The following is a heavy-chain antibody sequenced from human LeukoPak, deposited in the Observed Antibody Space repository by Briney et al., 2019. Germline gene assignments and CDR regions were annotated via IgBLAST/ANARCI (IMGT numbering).Heavy chain of an antibody. J-gene: IGHJ3*02. V-gene: IGHV1-2*02. CDR3: ARFYGSGRRDAFDI. CDR2: INPNSGGA. D-gene: IGHD3-10*01. Sequence: ASVKVSCKASRYTFTDYYIHWVRQAPGQGLEWMGWINPNSGGANYAKKFQGRVTMTRDTSITTVYMELTRLRSDDTAVYSCARFYGSGRRDAFDIWGQGTMVTVSS. CDR1: RYTFTDYY.